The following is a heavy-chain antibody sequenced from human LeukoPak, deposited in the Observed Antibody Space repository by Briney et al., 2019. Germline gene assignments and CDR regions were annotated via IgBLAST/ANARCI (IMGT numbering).Heavy chain of an antibody. CDR1: GFTFSSYA. CDR3: AKDVTMIVVVTLGY. J-gene: IGHJ4*02. V-gene: IGHV3-23*01. CDR2: ISGSGGST. D-gene: IGHD3-22*01. Sequence: GGSLRLSCAASGFTFSSYAMSWVRQAPGKGLEWVSAISGSGGSTYYADSVKGRFTISRDNSKNTLYLQMNSLRAEDTAVQYCAKDVTMIVVVTLGYWGQGTLVTVSS.